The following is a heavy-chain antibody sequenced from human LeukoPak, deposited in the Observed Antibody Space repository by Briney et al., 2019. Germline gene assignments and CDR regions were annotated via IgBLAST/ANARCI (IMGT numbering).Heavy chain of an antibody. CDR2: IKQDGSEK. J-gene: IGHJ6*03. CDR3: ARDSSSSWVYYYYYYMDV. V-gene: IGHV3-7*01. D-gene: IGHD6-13*01. Sequence: PGGSLRLSCAASGFTFSSYCMSWVRQAPGKGLEWVANIKQDGSEKYYVDCVKGRFTLSSENAKYSLYLQMNSLRAEDTAVYYCARDSSSSWVYYYYYYMDVWGKGTTVTVSS. CDR1: GFTFSSYC.